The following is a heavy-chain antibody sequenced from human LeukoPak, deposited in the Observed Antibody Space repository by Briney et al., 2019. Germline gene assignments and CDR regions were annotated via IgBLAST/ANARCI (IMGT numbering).Heavy chain of an antibody. J-gene: IGHJ6*02. V-gene: IGHV3-30*18. Sequence: GGSLRLSCAASGFTFSSYGMHWVRQAPGKGLEWVAVISCDGSNKYYADSVKGRFTISRDNSKNTLYLQMNSLRAEDTAVYYCAKALSKLVLGMDVWGQGTTVTVSS. CDR3: AKALSKLVLGMDV. CDR2: ISCDGSNK. CDR1: GFTFSSYG. D-gene: IGHD6-6*01.